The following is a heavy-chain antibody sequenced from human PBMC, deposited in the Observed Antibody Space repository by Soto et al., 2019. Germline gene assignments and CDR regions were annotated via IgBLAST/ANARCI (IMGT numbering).Heavy chain of an antibody. V-gene: IGHV3-7*01. CDR1: GFTFSSNW. Sequence: GGSLRLACAASGFTFSSNWMSWIRQAPGKGLELLANIKHDGSDKYYVDSVKGRFTISRDNAMNSLYLQMNSLRAEDTGVYYCAKTPKVPNNWGQGTLVTVSS. CDR3: AKTPKVPNN. D-gene: IGHD2-15*01. CDR2: IKHDGSDK. J-gene: IGHJ4*02.